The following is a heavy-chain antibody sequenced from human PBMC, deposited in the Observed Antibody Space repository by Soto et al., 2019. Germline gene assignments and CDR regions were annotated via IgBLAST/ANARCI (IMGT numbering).Heavy chain of an antibody. V-gene: IGHV4-34*01. CDR1: GGSFSGYY. J-gene: IGHJ5*02. Sequence: QVQLQQWGAGLLKPSETLSLTCAVYGGSFSGYYWSWIHQPPGKGLEWIGEINHSGSTNYNPSLKSRVTISVDTCKNQFSLKLSYVTAADTAVYYCARILSSSSGWFDPWGQATLVTVSS. D-gene: IGHD6-6*01. CDR2: INHSGST. CDR3: ARILSSSSGWFDP.